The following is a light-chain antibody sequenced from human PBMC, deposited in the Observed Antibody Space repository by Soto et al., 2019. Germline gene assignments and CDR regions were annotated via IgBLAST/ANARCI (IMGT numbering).Light chain of an antibody. J-gene: IGKJ2*03. CDR3: QQYGLSPYS. V-gene: IGKV3-20*01. CDR1: QSIHRNY. CDR2: ETS. Sequence: DIVLTQSPGTLSLSPGERATLSCRASQSIHRNYFAWFQHKPGQPPRLLIYETSSRATGVPDRFTGSGSVADYTPTITSLEPEDFAVYYCQQYGLSPYSFGQGTKVDIK.